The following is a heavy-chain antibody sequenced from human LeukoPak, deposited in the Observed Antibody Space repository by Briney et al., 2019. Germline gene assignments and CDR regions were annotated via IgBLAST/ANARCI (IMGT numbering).Heavy chain of an antibody. CDR2: MNPNSGNT. D-gene: IGHD3-22*01. J-gene: IGHJ6*03. Sequence: ASVRVSCTASGHTFSSYDINWGRQATGQGLEWMGWMNPNSGNTGYAQKFQGRVTITRNTSISTAYMELSSLRSEDTAVYYCARSSATYYYDSSGYVYYMDVWGKGTTVTVSS. CDR1: GHTFSSYD. V-gene: IGHV1-8*03. CDR3: ARSSATYYYDSSGYVYYMDV.